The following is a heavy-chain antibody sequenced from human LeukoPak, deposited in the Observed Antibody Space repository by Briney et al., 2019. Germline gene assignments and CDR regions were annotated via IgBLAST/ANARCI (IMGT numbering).Heavy chain of an antibody. CDR3: ARDQAYSFDD. CDR1: GFTFSAYS. V-gene: IGHV3-48*01. J-gene: IGHJ4*02. CDR2: IGSSSSPI. D-gene: IGHD4-11*01. Sequence: HTGGSLRLSCAASGFTFSAYSMNWVRQAPEKGLEWVSYIGSSSSPIYYADSVKGRFTISRDNAKNSLYLQMDSLRAEDTAVYYCARDQAYSFDDWGQGTLVTVSS.